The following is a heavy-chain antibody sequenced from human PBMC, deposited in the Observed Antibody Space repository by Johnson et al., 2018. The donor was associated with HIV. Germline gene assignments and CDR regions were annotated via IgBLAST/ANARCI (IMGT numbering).Heavy chain of an antibody. D-gene: IGHD5-18*01. V-gene: IGHV3-66*02. J-gene: IGHJ3*02. CDR2: IYSGGST. CDR1: GFTVSSNY. Sequence: VQLVESGGGLVQPGGSLRLSCAASGFTVSSNYMSWVRQAPGKGLEWVSVIYSGGSTYYADSVKGRFTISRDNSKNTLYLQMNSLRAEDTAVYYGARDRGGYSYGYYSDAFDIWGQGTMVTVSS. CDR3: ARDRGGYSYGYYSDAFDI.